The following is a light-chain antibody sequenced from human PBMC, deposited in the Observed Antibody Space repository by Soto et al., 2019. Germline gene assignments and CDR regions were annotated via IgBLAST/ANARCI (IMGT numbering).Light chain of an antibody. V-gene: IGKV3-20*01. CDR2: SSS. Sequence: ELTQSPCPLSFPPAERAILSCKSSQSPRSSFLAWYQQKPGQAPRLLIYSSSNRATGIPDRFSGGGSGTDFTLTISRLEPADFAVYYCQQYGRSLLTFGGGTKVDIK. J-gene: IGKJ4*01. CDR3: QQYGRSLLT. CDR1: QSPRSSF.